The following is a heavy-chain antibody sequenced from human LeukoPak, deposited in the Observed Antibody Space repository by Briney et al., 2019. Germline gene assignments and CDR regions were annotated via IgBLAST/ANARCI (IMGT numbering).Heavy chain of an antibody. D-gene: IGHD6-13*01. CDR3: AGDGYSSSWYDYYYYYMDV. Sequence: PGGSLRLSCVASGFTLSSYNMNWVRQAPGKGLEWVSSISSSSSYIYYTDSVKGRFSISRDNAKKSLYLQMNSLRAEDTAVYYCAGDGYSSSWYDYYYYYMDVWGKGTTVTVSS. V-gene: IGHV3-21*01. CDR1: GFTLSSYN. CDR2: ISSSSSYI. J-gene: IGHJ6*03.